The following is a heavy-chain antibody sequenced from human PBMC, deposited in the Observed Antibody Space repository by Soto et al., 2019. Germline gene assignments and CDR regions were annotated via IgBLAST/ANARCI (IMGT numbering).Heavy chain of an antibody. CDR1: GGSISSYY. V-gene: IGHV4-4*07. CDR2: IYTSGST. CDR3: ARFGYSYGYYFDY. J-gene: IGHJ4*02. D-gene: IGHD5-18*01. Sequence: SETLSLTCTVSGGSISSYYWSWILQPAGKGLEWIGRIYTSGSTNYNPSLKSRVTMSVDTSKNQFSLKLSSVTAADTAVYYCARFGYSYGYYFDYWGQGTLVTVSS.